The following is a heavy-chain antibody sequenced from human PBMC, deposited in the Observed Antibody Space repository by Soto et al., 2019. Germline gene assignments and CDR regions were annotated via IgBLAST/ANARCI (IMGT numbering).Heavy chain of an antibody. V-gene: IGHV4-61*01. CDR1: GGSVSSGSYY. CDR2: IYYSGST. CDR3: ASMDSGYDRYYFDY. J-gene: IGHJ4*02. D-gene: IGHD5-12*01. Sequence: QVQLQESGPGLVKPSETLSLTCTVSGGSVSSGSYYWSWIRQPPGKGLEWIGYIYYSGSTNYNPPLKRRVTISVDTSKNQFSLKLSSVTAADTAVYYCASMDSGYDRYYFDYWGQGTLVTVSS.